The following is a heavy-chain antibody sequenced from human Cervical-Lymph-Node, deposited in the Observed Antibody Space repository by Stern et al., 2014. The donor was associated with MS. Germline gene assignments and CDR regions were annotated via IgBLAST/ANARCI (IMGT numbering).Heavy chain of an antibody. CDR2: ISSSSRTI. D-gene: IGHD3-22*01. CDR1: GFTFSIHS. V-gene: IGHV3-48*02. J-gene: IGHJ5*02. CDR3: SRHKYYYDSSAYDP. Sequence: VQLVESGGDLVQPGGSLRLSCAASGFTFSIHSMNWVRQAPGTGLEWNSYISSSSRTINYADSVKGRFTISRDNAKNCLYLQMNSLRDQEPAMYYCSRHKYYYDSSAYDPWGQGTLVTVSS.